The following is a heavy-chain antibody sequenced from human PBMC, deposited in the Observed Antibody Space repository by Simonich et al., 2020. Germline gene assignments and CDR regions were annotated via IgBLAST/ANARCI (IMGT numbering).Heavy chain of an antibody. V-gene: IGHV3-21*01. CDR2: MISSSSDR. J-gene: IGHJ3*02. Sequence: EVQLVASGGGLVKPGGYLRLPCAASGFTFSSYSMNWGRQAPGRGLEGVSTMISSSSDRNGAVSVEGLVTISRYNANNSLYLQMNSLRAEDTAVYYCAREQARGGAFDIWGQGTMVTVSS. D-gene: IGHD3-16*01. CDR3: AREQARGGAFDI. CDR1: GFTFSSYS.